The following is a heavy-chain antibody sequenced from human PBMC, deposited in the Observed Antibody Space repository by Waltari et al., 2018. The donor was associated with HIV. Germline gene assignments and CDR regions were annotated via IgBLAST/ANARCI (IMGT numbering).Heavy chain of an antibody. D-gene: IGHD2-15*01. CDR3: AKDRLRGSSSSFDY. J-gene: IGHJ4*01. Sequence: QVQLVESGGGVVQPGRSLRLSCAASGFPFSDYGMHWVRQAPGMGLEWVATTSFDGGNTYYADSVKGRFTISRDNSKNTLYLQMNSLRPDDTAVFYCAKDRLRGSSSSFDYWGHGTLVTVSS. CDR1: GFPFSDYG. CDR2: TSFDGGNT. V-gene: IGHV3-30*18.